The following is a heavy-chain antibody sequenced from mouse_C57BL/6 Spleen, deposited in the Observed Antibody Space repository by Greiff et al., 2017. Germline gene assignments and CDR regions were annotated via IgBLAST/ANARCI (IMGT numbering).Heavy chain of an antibody. CDR2: IDPETGGT. V-gene: IGHV1-15*01. CDR3: TAPIYYDYDGYYAMDY. D-gene: IGHD2-4*01. Sequence: QVQLQQSGAELVRPGASVTLSCKASGYTFTDYEMHWVKQTPVHGLEWIGAIDPETGGTAYNQKFKGKAILTADKSSSTAYMALRSLTSEDSAVYYCTAPIYYDYDGYYAMDYWGQGTSVTVSS. J-gene: IGHJ4*01. CDR1: GYTFTDYE.